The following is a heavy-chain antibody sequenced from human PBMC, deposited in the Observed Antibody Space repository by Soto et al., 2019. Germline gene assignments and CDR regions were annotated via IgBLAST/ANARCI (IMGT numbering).Heavy chain of an antibody. D-gene: IGHD6-13*01. Sequence: SQTLSLTCVIFGDSVSSNSAAWNWIRQSPSRGLEWLGRTYYRSKWYNDYAVSVKSRITINPDTSKNQFSLQLNSVTPEDTAVYYCVRAKQQLIHLNYYYGMDVWGQGTTVTVS. CDR2: TYYRSKWYN. J-gene: IGHJ6*02. CDR1: GDSVSSNSAA. V-gene: IGHV6-1*01. CDR3: VRAKQQLIHLNYYYGMDV.